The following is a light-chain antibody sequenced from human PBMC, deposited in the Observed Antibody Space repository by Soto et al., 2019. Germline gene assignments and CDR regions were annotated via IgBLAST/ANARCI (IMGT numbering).Light chain of an antibody. Sequence: DIVMTQSPLSLPVTPGEPASISCRSSQSLLHSNGYNYLDWYLQRPGQSPQLLIHLGSYRASGVPDRFSGSGSGTDFTLKISRVEAEDVGVYYCMQALQTPPSFGQGTKVEVK. V-gene: IGKV2-28*01. CDR3: MQALQTPPS. J-gene: IGKJ1*01. CDR1: QSLLHSNGYNY. CDR2: LGS.